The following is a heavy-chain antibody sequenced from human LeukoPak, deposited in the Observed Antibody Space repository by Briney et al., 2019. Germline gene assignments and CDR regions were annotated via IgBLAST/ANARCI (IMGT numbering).Heavy chain of an antibody. CDR1: GFSFSDYN. D-gene: IGHD3-10*01. CDR3: ARDDGSGSYANFYYYYYYMDV. CDR2: ISSSTTYM. Sequence: PGGSLRLPCTASGFSFSDYNMNWVRQAPGKGLEWVSSISSSTTYMYYADSVKGRFTISRDNAKKSLYLQMSSLRAEDTAVYYCARDDGSGSYANFYYYYYYMDVWGKGTTVTVSS. J-gene: IGHJ6*03. V-gene: IGHV3-21*01.